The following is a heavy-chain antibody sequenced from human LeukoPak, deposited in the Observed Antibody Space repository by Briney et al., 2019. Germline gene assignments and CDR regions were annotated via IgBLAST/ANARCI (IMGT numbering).Heavy chain of an antibody. D-gene: IGHD3-22*01. CDR3: ARGEYYYDSTPYGTDV. J-gene: IGHJ6*02. CDR1: GYTFTGYY. V-gene: IGHV1-2*02. Sequence: ASVKVSCKASGYTFTGYYMHWVRQAPGQGLEWMGWINPNSGGTNYAQKLQGRVTMTRDTSISTAYMELSRLRSDDTAVYYCARGEYYYDSTPYGTDVWGQGTTVTVSS. CDR2: INPNSGGT.